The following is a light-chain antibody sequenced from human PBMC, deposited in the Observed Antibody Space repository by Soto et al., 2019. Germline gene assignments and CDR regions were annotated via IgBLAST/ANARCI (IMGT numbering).Light chain of an antibody. V-gene: IGLV8-61*01. Sequence: QTVVTQEPSFSVSPGGTVTLTCGLNSGSVSTSYYPSWYQQTPGQAPRTLIHSTNTRSSGVPDRFSGSILGNKDALTITGAQADDESDYYCVLYMGGGISVYGEGTKLTVL. CDR2: STN. CDR3: VLYMGGGISV. CDR1: SGSVSTSYY. J-gene: IGLJ3*02.